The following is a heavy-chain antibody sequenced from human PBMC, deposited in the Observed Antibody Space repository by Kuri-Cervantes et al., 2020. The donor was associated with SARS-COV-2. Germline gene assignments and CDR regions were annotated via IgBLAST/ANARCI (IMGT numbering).Heavy chain of an antibody. V-gene: IGHV3-23*01. Sequence: LSLTCAASGFTFSSYAVSWVRQAPGKGLEWVSAISGSGGSTYYADPVKGRFTISRDNSKNTLYLQMNSLRAEDTAVYYCAYGTYYDILTGYLDFDYWGQGTLVTVSS. J-gene: IGHJ4*02. D-gene: IGHD3-9*01. CDR2: ISGSGGST. CDR1: GFTFSSYA. CDR3: AYGTYYDILTGYLDFDY.